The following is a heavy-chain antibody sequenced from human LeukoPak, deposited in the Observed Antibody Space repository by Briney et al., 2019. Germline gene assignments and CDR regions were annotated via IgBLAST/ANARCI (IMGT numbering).Heavy chain of an antibody. Sequence: SETLSLTCAVSGGSISSGGYSWSWIRQPPGKGLEWIGYIYHSGSTYYNPSLKSRVTISVDRSKHQFSLKLSSVTAADTAVYYCARTSLRGYSSGWNYFDYWGQGTLVTVSS. CDR3: ARTSLRGYSSGWNYFDY. V-gene: IGHV4-30-2*01. CDR2: IYHSGST. D-gene: IGHD6-19*01. CDR1: GGSISSGGYS. J-gene: IGHJ4*02.